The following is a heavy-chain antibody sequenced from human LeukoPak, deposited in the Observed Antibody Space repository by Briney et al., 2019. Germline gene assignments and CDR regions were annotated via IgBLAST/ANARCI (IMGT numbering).Heavy chain of an antibody. CDR3: ARVAEGDWYFDL. Sequence: PSETLSLTCTVSGGSISSYYWSWIRQPPGKGLEWIGYIYYSGSTKYNPSLKSRVTISVDTSKNQFSLKLSSVTAADTAVYYCARVAEGDWYFDLWGRGTLVTVSS. D-gene: IGHD6-13*01. V-gene: IGHV4-59*01. CDR2: IYYSGST. CDR1: GGSISSYY. J-gene: IGHJ2*01.